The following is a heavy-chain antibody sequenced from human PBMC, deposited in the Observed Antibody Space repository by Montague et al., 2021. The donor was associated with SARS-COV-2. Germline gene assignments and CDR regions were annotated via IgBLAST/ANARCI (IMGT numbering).Heavy chain of an antibody. V-gene: IGHV4-39*01. D-gene: IGHD6-13*01. CDR3: ARDSSSWYYLFDP. CDR2: LYYTGST. Sequence: SETLSLTCTVSGGSISSSSYYWGWIRQPPGKGLEWIGGLYYTGSTYYNPSLKSRVTISIDTSKNQFSLKLSSVTAADTAVYYCARDSSSWYYLFDPWGQGTLVTVSS. CDR1: GGSISSSSYY. J-gene: IGHJ5*02.